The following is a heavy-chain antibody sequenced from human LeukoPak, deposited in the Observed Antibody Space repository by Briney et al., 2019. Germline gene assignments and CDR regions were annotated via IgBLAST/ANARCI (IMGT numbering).Heavy chain of an antibody. J-gene: IGHJ3*02. CDR1: GGTFSSYA. CDR2: IIPIFGTA. Sequence: ASVKGSCKASGGTFSSYAISWVRQAPGQGLEWMGGIIPIFGTANYAQKFQGRVTITADESTSTAYMELSSLRSEDTAVYYCASGGAARLDAFDIWGQGTMVTVSS. V-gene: IGHV1-69*13. CDR3: ASGGAARLDAFDI. D-gene: IGHD6-6*01.